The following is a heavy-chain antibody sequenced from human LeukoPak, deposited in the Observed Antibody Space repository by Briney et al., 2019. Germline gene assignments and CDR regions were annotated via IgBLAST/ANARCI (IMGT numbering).Heavy chain of an antibody. J-gene: IGHJ4*02. V-gene: IGHV4-59*12. CDR1: GGSISTYY. CDR2: VYYSGST. D-gene: IGHD3-22*01. Sequence: SETLSLTCTVSGGSISTYYWSWIRQPPGKGLEWIAYVYYSGSTNYNPSLKSRVTISVDTSKNQFSLRLSSVTAADTAVYYCAGYDSSIPYHFDSWGQGSLVAVSS. CDR3: AGYDSSIPYHFDS.